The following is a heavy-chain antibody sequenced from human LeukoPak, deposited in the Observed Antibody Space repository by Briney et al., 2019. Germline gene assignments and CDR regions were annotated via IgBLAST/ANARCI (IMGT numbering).Heavy chain of an antibody. D-gene: IGHD2-8*02. CDR3: AKEGWDKSYWYGRIDY. V-gene: IGHV3-30*18. Sequence: GGSLRLSCAATGFTFSTYGMHWVRQAPGKGLEWVAAISNDGNKKYYTDSVRGRFTISRDNPKNTLCLQMNSLRAEDTAVYYCAKEGWDKSYWYGRIDYWGQGTLVTVSS. J-gene: IGHJ4*02. CDR2: ISNDGNKK. CDR1: GFTFSTYG.